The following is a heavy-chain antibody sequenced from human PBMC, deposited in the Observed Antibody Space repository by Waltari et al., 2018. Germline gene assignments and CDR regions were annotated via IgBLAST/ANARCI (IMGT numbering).Heavy chain of an antibody. J-gene: IGHJ4*02. CDR1: GYTFTGYY. CDR3: AREATTSFDY. CDR2: INPNCGGT. Sequence: QVQLVQSGAEVKKPGASVKVSCKASGYTFTGYYMHWVRQAPGQGLEWMGLINPNCGGTNDAQKFQGRVTMTRESSISTAYMELSRLRTDDTAVYYCAREATTSFDYWGQGTLVTVSS. V-gene: IGHV1-2*06. D-gene: IGHD1-26*01.